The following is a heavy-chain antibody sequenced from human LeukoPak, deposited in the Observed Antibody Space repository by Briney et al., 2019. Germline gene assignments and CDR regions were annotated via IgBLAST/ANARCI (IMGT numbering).Heavy chain of an antibody. J-gene: IGHJ6*02. V-gene: IGHV3-23*01. CDR3: AKGQGDQQLVLYYFYHGMDV. D-gene: IGHD6-13*01. CDR1: GFTFSSYA. Sequence: PGGSLRLSCAASGFTFSSYAMSWVRQAPGKGLEWASAISGSGGSTYYADSVKGRFTISRDNSKNTLYLQANSLRAEDTAVYYCAKGQGDQQLVLYYFYHGMDVWGQGTTVIVSS. CDR2: ISGSGGST.